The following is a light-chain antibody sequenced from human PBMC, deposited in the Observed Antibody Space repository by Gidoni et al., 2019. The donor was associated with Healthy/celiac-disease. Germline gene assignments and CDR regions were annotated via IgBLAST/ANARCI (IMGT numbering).Light chain of an antibody. J-gene: IGLJ3*02. CDR1: SSTNGAGYD. Sequence: QSVLTQPPPVSGAPGQRVTISCTGSSSTNGAGYDVHWYQQLPGTAPKPLIYGNSNRPSGVPDRFSGSKSGTSASLAITGLQAEDEADYYCQSYDSSLSGSVFGGGTKLTVL. CDR2: GNS. V-gene: IGLV1-40*01. CDR3: QSYDSSLSGSV.